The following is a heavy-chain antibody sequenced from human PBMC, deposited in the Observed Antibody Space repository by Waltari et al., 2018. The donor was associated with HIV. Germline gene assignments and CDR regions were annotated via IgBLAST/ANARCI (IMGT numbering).Heavy chain of an antibody. CDR1: GFPFSSYV. Sequence: VQLVESGGGVVQPGRSLRLSCAASGFPFSSYVMHWVRQAPGKGLGVWAVLWNDGMNRNHADSVKGRFTIARDNAKNTVYVQMNRLRAEDTAVYYWARGAVGGLFDYWGQGTVVTVSP. CDR2: LWNDGMNR. CDR3: ARGAVGGLFDY. V-gene: IGHV3-33*01. D-gene: IGHD1-26*01. J-gene: IGHJ4*02.